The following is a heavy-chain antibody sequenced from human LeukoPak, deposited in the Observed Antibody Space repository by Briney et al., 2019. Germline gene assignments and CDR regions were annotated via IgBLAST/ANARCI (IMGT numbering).Heavy chain of an antibody. CDR2: IYDSGST. CDR3: ARVRDYYGSGSPFDY. V-gene: IGHV4-38-2*02. Sequence: SESLSLTCSVSDYSISTYYYWGGIRQPPGEMAEGIGSIYDSGSTYYDPSLKSRVTISGDTSKNQFSLQLNSVTAADTAVYSCARVRDYYGSGSPFDYWGQGTLVTVSS. CDR1: DYSISTYYY. J-gene: IGHJ4*02. D-gene: IGHD3-10*01.